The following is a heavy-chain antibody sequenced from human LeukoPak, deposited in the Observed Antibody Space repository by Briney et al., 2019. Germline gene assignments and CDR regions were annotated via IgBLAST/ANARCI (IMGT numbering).Heavy chain of an antibody. V-gene: IGHV1-2*02. CDR1: GYTFTGYY. D-gene: IGHD6-6*01. CDR3: AREGGIAARRARGVDY. J-gene: IGHJ4*02. CDR2: INPNSGGT. Sequence: ASVKVSCKASGYTFTGYYMHWVRQAPGQGLEWIGWINPNSGGTNYAQKFQGRVTMTRDTSISTAYMELSRLRSDDTAVYYCAREGGIAARRARGVDYWGQGTLVTVSS.